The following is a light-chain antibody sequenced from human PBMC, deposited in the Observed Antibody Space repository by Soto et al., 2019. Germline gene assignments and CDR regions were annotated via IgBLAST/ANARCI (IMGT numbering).Light chain of an antibody. J-gene: IGKJ4*01. V-gene: IGKV3D-15*01. CDR2: GTY. CDR3: QQYNNWPPLT. CDR1: QSVSSN. Sequence: EIVMTQSPATLSVSPGERATLSCRASQSVSSNLAWYQQKPGQAPRLLIYGTYIRATGIPDRFSGSGSGTEFTLTISSLQSEDFAVYYCQQYNNWPPLTFGGGTKVEIK.